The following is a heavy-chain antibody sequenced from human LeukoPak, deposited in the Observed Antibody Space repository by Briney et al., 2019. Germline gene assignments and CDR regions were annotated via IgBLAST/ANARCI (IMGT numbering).Heavy chain of an antibody. CDR3: AKDTYYYDSSGYEGPSFDY. CDR1: GFTFDDYA. D-gene: IGHD3-22*01. J-gene: IGHJ4*02. Sequence: GGSLRLSCAASGFTFDDYAMHWARQAPGKGLEWVSLISGDGGSTYYADSVKGRFTISRDNSKNSLYLQMNSLRTEDTALYYCAKDTYYYDSSGYEGPSFDYWGQGTLVTVSS. V-gene: IGHV3-43*02. CDR2: ISGDGGST.